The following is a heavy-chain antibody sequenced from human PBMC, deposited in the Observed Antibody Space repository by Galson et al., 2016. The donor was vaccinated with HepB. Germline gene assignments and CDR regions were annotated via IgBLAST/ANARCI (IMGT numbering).Heavy chain of an antibody. CDR1: GASVSSTSW. V-gene: IGHV4-39*02. D-gene: IGHD2-15*01. CDR3: AKTLTPTNQYFFNS. J-gene: IGHJ4*02. Sequence: ETLSLTCTVSGASVSSTSWWGWIRQPPGKGLEWLASLSDTGTTDYNPSLRSRVTISADTSKNRFSLRLSSVTAADTAVYYCAKTLTPTNQYFFNSWGQGTLVTVSS. CDR2: LSDTGTT.